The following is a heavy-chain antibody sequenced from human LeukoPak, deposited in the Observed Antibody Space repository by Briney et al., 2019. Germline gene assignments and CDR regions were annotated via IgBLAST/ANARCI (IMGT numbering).Heavy chain of an antibody. CDR2: INHSGST. J-gene: IGHJ1*01. V-gene: IGHV4-34*01. CDR1: GGSFSGYY. Sequence: SETLSLTCAVYGGSFSGYYWSWIRQPPGKGLEWIGEINHSGSTNYNPSLKSRVTISLDTSRNQFSLKLRSVTAADTAVYYCARDRNYYDSSFQHWGQGTLVTVSS. D-gene: IGHD3-22*01. CDR3: ARDRNYYDSSFQH.